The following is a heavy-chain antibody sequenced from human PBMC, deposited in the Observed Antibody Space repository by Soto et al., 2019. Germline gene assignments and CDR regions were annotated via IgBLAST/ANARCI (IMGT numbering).Heavy chain of an antibody. V-gene: IGHV1-2*04. J-gene: IGHJ6*02. CDR2: INPNSGGT. CDR3: EGSLPPGILSGYDSENVKGYYYYGMDV. CDR1: GYTFTVYY. D-gene: IGHD5-12*01. Sequence: ASVKVSCKASGYTFTVYYRHWVRQAPGQGLEWMGWINPNSGGTNYAQKFQGWVTMTRDTSISTAYMELSRLRSDDTAVYYSEGSLPPGILSGYDSENVKGYYYYGMDVWGQGTTVTVSS.